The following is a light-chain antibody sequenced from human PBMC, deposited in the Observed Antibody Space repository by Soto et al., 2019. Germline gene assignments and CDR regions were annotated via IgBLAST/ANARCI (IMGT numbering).Light chain of an antibody. Sequence: EIVLTQSPGTLSLSPGERATLSCRASQSVSSSYLAWYQQKPGQAPRLLIYGASSRATDIPDRFSGSGSGTDVTLAISRLEPEDFAVYYCPQYGSSPDTFGQGPKLEIK. CDR2: GAS. J-gene: IGKJ2*01. CDR1: QSVSSSY. CDR3: PQYGSSPDT. V-gene: IGKV3-20*01.